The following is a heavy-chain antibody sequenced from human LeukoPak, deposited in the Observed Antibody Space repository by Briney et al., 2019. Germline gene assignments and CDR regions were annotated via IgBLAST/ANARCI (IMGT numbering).Heavy chain of an antibody. Sequence: PGGSLRLSCAASGFTFSSYGMHWVRQAPGKGLEWVAVIWYDGSNKYYADSVKGRFTISGDNSKNTLYLQMNSLRAEDTAVYYCARGGLTGYFDLTRRGPLDYWGQGTLVTVSS. J-gene: IGHJ4*02. D-gene: IGHD3-9*01. CDR1: GFTFSSYG. CDR3: ARGGLTGYFDLTRRGPLDY. V-gene: IGHV3-33*01. CDR2: IWYDGSNK.